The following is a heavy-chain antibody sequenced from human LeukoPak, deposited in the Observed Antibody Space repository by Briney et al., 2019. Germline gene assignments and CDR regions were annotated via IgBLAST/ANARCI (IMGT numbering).Heavy chain of an antibody. J-gene: IGHJ5*02. Sequence: SETLSLTCTVSGGSISSYYWSWIRQPPGKGLEWIGYIYYSGSTNYNPSLKSRVTISVDTSKNQFSLKLSSVTAADTAVYYCARDYGDFTGTGWFDPWGQGTLVTVSS. V-gene: IGHV4-59*01. CDR1: GGSISSYY. D-gene: IGHD4-17*01. CDR2: IYYSGST. CDR3: ARDYGDFTGTGWFDP.